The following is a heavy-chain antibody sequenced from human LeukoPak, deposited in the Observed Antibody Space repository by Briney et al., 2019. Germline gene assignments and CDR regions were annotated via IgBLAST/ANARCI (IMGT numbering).Heavy chain of an antibody. V-gene: IGHV4-59*01. CDR3: ARDGRTGFQH. J-gene: IGHJ1*01. CDR2: IYYSGST. Sequence: SETLSLTCTVSGGSISSYYWSWIRQPPGKGLEWIGYIYYSGSTNYNPSLKSRVTISVDTSKNQFSLKLSSVTAADTAVYYCARDGRTGFQHWGQGTLVTVSS. CDR1: GGSISSYY.